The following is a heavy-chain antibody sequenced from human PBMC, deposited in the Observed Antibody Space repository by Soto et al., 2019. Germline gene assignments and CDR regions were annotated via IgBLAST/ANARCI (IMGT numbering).Heavy chain of an antibody. J-gene: IGHJ1*01. Sequence: SETLSLTCAVYGGSFSGYSWTWIRQPPGTGLEWIGEINHTGSTNYNPSLKSRVTISVDTSKNQFSLKLTSVTAADTAVYYCAKRQYSSGYPSPFQHWGQGTLVTVSS. CDR1: GGSFSGYS. D-gene: IGHD3-22*01. CDR2: INHTGST. CDR3: AKRQYSSGYPSPFQH. V-gene: IGHV4-34*01.